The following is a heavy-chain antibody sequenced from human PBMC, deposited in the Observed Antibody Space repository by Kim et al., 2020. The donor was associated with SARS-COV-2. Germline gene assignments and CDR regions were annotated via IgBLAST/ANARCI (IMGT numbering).Heavy chain of an antibody. Sequence: GSLRLSCAASGFTFSSYSMNWVRQAPGKGLEWVSSISSSSSYIYYADSVKGRFTISRDNAKNSLYLQMNSLRAEDTAVYYCARDGPRSSSLVSGPIDYWGQGTLVTVSS. V-gene: IGHV3-21*01. D-gene: IGHD6-13*01. CDR2: ISSSSSYI. CDR1: GFTFSSYS. J-gene: IGHJ4*02. CDR3: ARDGPRSSSLVSGPIDY.